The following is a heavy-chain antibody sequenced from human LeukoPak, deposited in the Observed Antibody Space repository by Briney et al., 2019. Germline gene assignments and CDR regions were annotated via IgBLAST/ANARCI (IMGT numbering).Heavy chain of an antibody. J-gene: IGHJ3*02. CDR3: ASDSSADAFDI. D-gene: IGHD6-19*01. CDR1: GYTFTGYY. V-gene: IGHV1-2*06. Sequence: ASVKVSCKASGYTFTGYYMHWVRQAPGQGLEWMGRINPNSGGTNYAQKFQGRVTITRDTSISTAYMELSRLGSDDTAVYYCASDSSADAFDIWGQGTMVTVSS. CDR2: INPNSGGT.